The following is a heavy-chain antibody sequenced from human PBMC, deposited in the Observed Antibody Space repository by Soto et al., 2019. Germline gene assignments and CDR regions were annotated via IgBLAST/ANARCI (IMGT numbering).Heavy chain of an antibody. D-gene: IGHD2-2*01. V-gene: IGHV4-30-4*01. CDR3: ARQSCTSASCPWGWFDP. CDR2: IYYSGNT. CDR1: GGSISSGDYY. J-gene: IGHJ5*02. Sequence: SETLSLTCTVSGGSISSGDYYWSWIRQPPGKGLEWIGYIYYSGNTYYTPSLKSRATISVDTSKNQFSLRLSSVTVTDTAVYYCARQSCTSASCPWGWFDPWGQGTLVTVSS.